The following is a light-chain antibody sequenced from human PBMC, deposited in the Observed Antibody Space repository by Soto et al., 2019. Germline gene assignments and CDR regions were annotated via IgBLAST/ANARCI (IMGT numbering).Light chain of an antibody. J-gene: IGLJ2*01. Sequence: FMLTQPHSVSGSPGKTVTISCTRSSGSIASNYVQWYQQRPGSAPTTVIYEDNQRPSGVPDRFSGSIDTSSNSASLSISGLKTEDEADYFCQSYDTSNHVVFGGGTKLTVL. CDR2: EDN. CDR3: QSYDTSNHVV. CDR1: SGSIASNY. V-gene: IGLV6-57*04.